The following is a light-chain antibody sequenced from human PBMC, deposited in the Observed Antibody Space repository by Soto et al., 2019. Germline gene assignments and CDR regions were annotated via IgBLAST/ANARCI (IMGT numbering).Light chain of an antibody. J-gene: IGKJ1*01. CDR2: GAS. CDR3: QKYNNWPRT. CDR1: QSVSSN. V-gene: IGKV3-15*01. Sequence: EIVMTQSPATLSVSPGERATVSCRASQSVSSNLAWYQQKTGQAPRLVIYGASTRATGIPDRLSGSGSGTELTLTISRLQSEDFAVYYCQKYNNWPRTCGQGTKVDIK.